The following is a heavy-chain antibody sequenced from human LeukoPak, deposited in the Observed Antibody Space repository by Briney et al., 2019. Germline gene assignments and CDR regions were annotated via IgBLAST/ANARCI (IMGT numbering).Heavy chain of an antibody. CDR1: GFTFSSYW. J-gene: IGHJ4*02. CDR3: AREYDSSGYHDSILDY. D-gene: IGHD3-22*01. CDR2: IKQDGSEK. V-gene: IGHV3-7*01. Sequence: PGGSLRLSCAASGFTFSSYWMSWVRQAPGKGLEWVANIKQDGSEKYYVDSVKGRFTISRDNAKNSLYLQMNSLRAEDTAVYYCAREYDSSGYHDSILDYWGQGTLVTVSS.